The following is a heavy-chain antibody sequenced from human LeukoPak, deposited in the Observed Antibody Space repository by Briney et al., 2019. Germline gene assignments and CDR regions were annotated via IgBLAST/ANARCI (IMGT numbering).Heavy chain of an antibody. CDR1: GFTFSSYA. CDR3: ARDRIAAGGTRPDAFDI. V-gene: IGHV3-23*01. D-gene: IGHD6-13*01. CDR2: ISGSGGST. Sequence: PGGSLRLSCAASGFTFSSYAMSWVRQAPGKGLEWVSAISGSGGSTYYADSVKGRFTISRDNSKNTLYLQMNSLRAEDTAVYYCARDRIAAGGTRPDAFDIWGQGTMVTVSS. J-gene: IGHJ3*02.